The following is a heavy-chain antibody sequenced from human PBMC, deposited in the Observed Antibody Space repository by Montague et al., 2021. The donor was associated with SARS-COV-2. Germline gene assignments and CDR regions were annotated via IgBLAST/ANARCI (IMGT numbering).Heavy chain of an antibody. CDR2: INSDVSIT. D-gene: IGHD2-2*01. V-gene: IGHV3-74*01. CDR3: ARETIVPAAIGYYYYMDV. Sequence: SLRLSCAASGFTFSRYWLPWVRQAPGKGLVWVSRINSDVSITNYADSVKGRFTISRDNAKNTLYLQMNSLSDDDTAVYYCARETIVPAAIGYYYYMDVWGKGTPVTVSS. J-gene: IGHJ6*03. CDR1: GFTFSRYW.